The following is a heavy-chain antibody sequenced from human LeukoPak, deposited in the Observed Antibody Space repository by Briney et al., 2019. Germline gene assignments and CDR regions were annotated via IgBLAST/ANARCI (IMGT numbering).Heavy chain of an antibody. D-gene: IGHD5-12*01. CDR1: GFTFSNYG. CDR2: ISGSGGST. CDR3: AKEPRENSGYYVSGWFDP. J-gene: IGHJ5*02. Sequence: GGSLRLSCAASGFTFSNYGMSWVRQAPGKVLEWVSGISGSGGSTYYADSVKGRFTISRDNSKNTLYLQMNSLRADDTAVYYCAKEPRENSGYYVSGWFDPWGQGTLVTVSS. V-gene: IGHV3-23*01.